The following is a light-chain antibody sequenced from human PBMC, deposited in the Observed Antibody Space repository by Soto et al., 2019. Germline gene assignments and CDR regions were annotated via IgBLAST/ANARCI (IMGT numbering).Light chain of an antibody. J-gene: IGKJ4*01. V-gene: IGKV3D-11*02. CDR3: QHRSLWHPGAT. CDR2: DAS. CDR1: QSVSTY. Sequence: EVVLTQSPATLSLSPGERATLSCRASQSVSTYLAWYQHKPGQAPRLLIYDASIRATGTTARFSGGGSGTDCNLTISSRAPEDLAVSYCQHRSLWHPGATFGGGTKVEIK.